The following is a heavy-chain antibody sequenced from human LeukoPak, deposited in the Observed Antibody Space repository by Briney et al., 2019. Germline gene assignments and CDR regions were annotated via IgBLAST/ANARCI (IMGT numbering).Heavy chain of an antibody. V-gene: IGHV1-69*02. J-gene: IGHJ5*02. Sequence: SVKVSCKASGGTFSSYTITWVRQAPGQGLEWMGMIIPMLGIANYAQKFQGRVTITADKSTSTAYMEMSSLGSEDTAVYYCARGPYYYDRSGYADTWGQGTLVTVSS. CDR3: ARGPYYYDRSGYADT. CDR2: IIPMLGIA. D-gene: IGHD3-22*01. CDR1: GGTFSSYT.